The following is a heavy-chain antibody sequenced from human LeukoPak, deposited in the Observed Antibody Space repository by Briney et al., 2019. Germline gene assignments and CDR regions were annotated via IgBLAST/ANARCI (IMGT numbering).Heavy chain of an antibody. J-gene: IGHJ4*02. Sequence: GGSLRLSCAASGFTFSDAWMNWVRQAPGKGLEWVGRIKRKTDAGTTDYAAPVKGRFTISRDDSINTLYLQMNSLKTEDTAVYYCTTGNWGPYWGQGTLVTVSS. CDR2: IKRKTDAGTT. CDR1: GFTFSDAW. CDR3: TTGNWGPY. V-gene: IGHV3-15*07. D-gene: IGHD7-27*01.